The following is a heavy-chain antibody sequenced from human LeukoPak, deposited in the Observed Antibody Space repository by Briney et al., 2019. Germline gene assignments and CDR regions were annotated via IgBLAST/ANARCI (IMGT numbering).Heavy chain of an antibody. Sequence: GGSLRLSCAASGSTFSTDAMHWLRQAPGKGLEWVAYIQNDGRRTVYADSVKGRFTISRDNSENTLYLQMNSLRAEDTAVYYCAKTGDTNNYDYVWGRYRYSYLDYWGQGTLVTVSS. CDR1: GSTFSTDA. J-gene: IGHJ4*02. CDR3: AKTGDTNNYDYVWGRYRYSYLDY. D-gene: IGHD3-16*02. V-gene: IGHV3-30*02. CDR2: IQNDGRRT.